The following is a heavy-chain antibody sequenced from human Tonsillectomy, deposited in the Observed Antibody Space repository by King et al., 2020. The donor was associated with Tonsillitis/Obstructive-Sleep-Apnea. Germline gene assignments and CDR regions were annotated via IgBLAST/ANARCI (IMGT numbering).Heavy chain of an antibody. CDR2: INPTGGST. J-gene: IGHJ4*02. CDR3: ARDGGSYNFDF. D-gene: IGHD1-26*01. Sequence: QLVQSGAEVKKPGASVKVSCKASGYTFTSHYMHWVRQAPGQGLEWMGRINPTGGSTIYARNFQGRATMTRATSTSTDHMELSSLSSEDTAVYYCARDGGSYNFDFWGQGTLVTVSS. V-gene: IGHV1-46*01. CDR1: GYTFTSHY.